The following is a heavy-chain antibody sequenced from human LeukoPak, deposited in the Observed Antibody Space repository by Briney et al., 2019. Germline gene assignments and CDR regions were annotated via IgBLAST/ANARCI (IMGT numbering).Heavy chain of an antibody. J-gene: IGHJ4*02. V-gene: IGHV1-69*04. D-gene: IGHD3-22*01. CDR1: GGTFSSYA. CDR3: ARVSSDSSGYYPYYSDY. CDR2: IIPIFGIA. Sequence: ASVKVSCKASGGTFSSYAISWVRQAPGQGLEWMGRIIPIFGIANYAQKFQGRVTITADKSTSTAYMELSSLRSEDTAVYYCARVSSDSSGYYPYYSDYWGQGTLVTVSS.